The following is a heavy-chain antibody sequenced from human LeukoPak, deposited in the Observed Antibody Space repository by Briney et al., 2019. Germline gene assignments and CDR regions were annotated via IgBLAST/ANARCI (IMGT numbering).Heavy chain of an antibody. Sequence: GGSLRLSCAASGFTFSSYWMSWVRQAPGKGLEWVANIKQDGSEKYYVDSVKGRFTISRDNAKNSLYLQMNSLRAEDTAVYYCAKGVGDGGWYGNYFDYWGQGTLVTVSS. V-gene: IGHV3-7*03. J-gene: IGHJ4*02. CDR3: AKGVGDGGWYGNYFDY. D-gene: IGHD6-19*01. CDR1: GFTFSSYW. CDR2: IKQDGSEK.